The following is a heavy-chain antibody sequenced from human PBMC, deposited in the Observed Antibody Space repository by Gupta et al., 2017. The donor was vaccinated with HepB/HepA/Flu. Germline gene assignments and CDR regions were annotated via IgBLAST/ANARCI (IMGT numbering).Heavy chain of an antibody. J-gene: IGHJ4*02. Sequence: EVQLVESGGGFVQPGGSVRLSCAASGFTFSNHWMHWVRQAPGKGLVWVSRITSDGTTNYADSVKGRFTISRDNAKSTLFLQMNSLRAEDTAVYYCARASDYWGQGTLVTVSS. CDR1: GFTFSNHW. CDR2: ITSDGTT. V-gene: IGHV3-74*01. CDR3: ARASDY.